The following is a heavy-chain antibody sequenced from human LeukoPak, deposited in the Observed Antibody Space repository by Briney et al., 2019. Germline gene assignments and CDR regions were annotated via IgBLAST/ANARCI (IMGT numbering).Heavy chain of an antibody. CDR1: GFTFSRYD. CDR3: VRDCITMGLSGGFDV. D-gene: IGHD3-10*01. CDR2: IGTAGDT. V-gene: IGHV3-13*01. J-gene: IGHJ2*01. Sequence: GGSLRLSCAASGFTFSRYDMNWVRQTPGKGLEWVSAIGTAGDTYYTASVKGRFTISRENAKNSLYLKMNSLRAGDTAVYYCVRDCITMGLSGGFDVWGRRILVSAS.